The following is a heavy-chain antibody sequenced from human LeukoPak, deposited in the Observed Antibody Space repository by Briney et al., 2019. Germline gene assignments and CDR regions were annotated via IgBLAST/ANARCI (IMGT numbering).Heavy chain of an antibody. J-gene: IGHJ3*02. CDR2: ISYDGSNK. Sequence: GGSLRLSCAASGFTFSSYGMHWVRQAPGKGLEWVAVISYDGSNKYYGDSVKGRSTISRDNSKNTLYLQMNSLRAEDTAVYYCARASGLTLRYFDWLSDAFDIWGQGTMVTVSS. CDR1: GFTFSSYG. D-gene: IGHD3-9*01. CDR3: ARASGLTLRYFDWLSDAFDI. V-gene: IGHV3-30*03.